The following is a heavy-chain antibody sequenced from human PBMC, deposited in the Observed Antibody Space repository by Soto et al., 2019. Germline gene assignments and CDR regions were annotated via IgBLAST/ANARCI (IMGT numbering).Heavy chain of an antibody. V-gene: IGHV3-53*01. Sequence: DVQLVESGGGLRQPGESLRLSCAASGLTVSGKKYVAWVRQAPGKGLEWVSALYDVDGSFYSDSVKGRFTTSSDSSKTTVYLQMNDLRPADTAVYDYATCHEREHAYDVLVQVTTVTFSS. CDR2: LYDVDGS. D-gene: IGHD1-1*01. J-gene: IGHJ3*01. CDR1: GLTVSGKKY. CDR3: ATCHEREHAYDV.